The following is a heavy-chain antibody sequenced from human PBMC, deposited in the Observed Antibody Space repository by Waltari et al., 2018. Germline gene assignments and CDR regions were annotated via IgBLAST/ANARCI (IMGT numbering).Heavy chain of an antibody. CDR3: ARGRTDFPLFYYYYYMDV. J-gene: IGHJ6*03. V-gene: IGHV4-30-4*08. D-gene: IGHD3-3*01. CDR2: IYYSGRT. Sequence: QVQLQESGPGLVKPSQTLSLTCTVSGGSISSGDYYWSWIRQPPGKGLEWIGYIYYSGRTYYNPSRKSRVTISVDTSKNQFSLKLSSVTAADTAVYYCARGRTDFPLFYYYYYMDVWGKGTTVTISS. CDR1: GGSISSGDYY.